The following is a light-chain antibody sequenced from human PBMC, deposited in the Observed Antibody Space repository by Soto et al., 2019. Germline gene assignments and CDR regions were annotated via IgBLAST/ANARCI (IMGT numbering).Light chain of an antibody. Sequence: EIVLTQSPGTLSLSPGDRATLSCRASQSVSSSYLAWYQQKPGQAPRLLIYSASSRATGITDRFSGSGSGTDFTLTISRLEAKDYAVYYCQQYGSSPITFGQGTRLEIK. CDR1: QSVSSSY. J-gene: IGKJ5*01. V-gene: IGKV3-20*01. CDR2: SAS. CDR3: QQYGSSPIT.